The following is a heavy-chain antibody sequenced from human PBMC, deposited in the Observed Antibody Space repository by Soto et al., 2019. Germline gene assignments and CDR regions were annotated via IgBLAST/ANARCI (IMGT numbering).Heavy chain of an antibody. Sequence: QVQLVESGGGVVQPGRSLRLSCAASGFTFSSYAMHWVRQAPGKGLEWVAVISYDGSNKYYADSVKGRFTISRDNSKYTLYLQLNSLRADDTALYFCARSGSSSPFEVGWFDPWGQGTLVTVSS. J-gene: IGHJ5*02. CDR1: GFTFSSYA. V-gene: IGHV3-30-3*01. CDR2: ISYDGSNK. CDR3: ARSGSSSPFEVGWFDP. D-gene: IGHD6-6*01.